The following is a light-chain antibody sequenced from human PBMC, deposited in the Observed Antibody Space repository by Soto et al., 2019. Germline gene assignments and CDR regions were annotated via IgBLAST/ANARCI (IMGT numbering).Light chain of an antibody. V-gene: IGKV3-15*01. Sequence: EIVMTQSPATLSVSPGERATLSCRASQSVSSNLAWYQQKPGQAPRLLIYGASTRATGIPARFSGSGSGTEFTLTISRLQSEDFAVYYCQQYNNCLPLGFGGGTKVEIK. CDR2: GAS. J-gene: IGKJ4*01. CDR3: QQYNNCLPLG. CDR1: QSVSSN.